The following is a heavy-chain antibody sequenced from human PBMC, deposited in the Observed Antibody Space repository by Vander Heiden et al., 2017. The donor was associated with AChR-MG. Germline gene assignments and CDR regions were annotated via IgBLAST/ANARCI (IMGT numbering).Heavy chain of an antibody. CDR1: GFTFGSYG. CDR2: ISSSSSYI. J-gene: IGHJ4*02. D-gene: IGHD4-17*01. CDR3: AREANDFGDFVPDY. V-gene: IGHV3-21*01. Sequence: EVQLVESGGGLVKPGGSLRLSCAAPGFTFGSYGMSWVRQAPGKGLEYVSSISSSSSYIYYADSVKGRFTISRDNAKNSLYLRMNSLRAEDTAVYYCAREANDFGDFVPDYWGQGTLVTVSS.